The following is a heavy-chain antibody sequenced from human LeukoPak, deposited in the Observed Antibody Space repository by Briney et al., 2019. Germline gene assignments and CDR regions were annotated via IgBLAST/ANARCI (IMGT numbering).Heavy chain of an antibody. CDR1: GVSISSGSFH. Sequence: SETLSLTCTVSGVSISSGSFHWGWIRQPPGKGLEWIGTIYYSGNTYYNPSLKSRVTISLDTSKNHFSLKLSSVTAADTAVYYCARGRSGSYYDAFDIWGQGTKVTVSS. J-gene: IGHJ3*02. V-gene: IGHV4-39*07. CDR2: IYYSGNT. D-gene: IGHD1-26*01. CDR3: ARGRSGSYYDAFDI.